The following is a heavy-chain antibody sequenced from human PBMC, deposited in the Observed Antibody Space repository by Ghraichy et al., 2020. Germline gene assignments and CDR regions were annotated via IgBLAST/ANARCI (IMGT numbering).Heavy chain of an antibody. V-gene: IGHV3-9*01. CDR2: ISWNSFNI. Sequence: GGSLRLSCVASGLTFHHYTMHWVRQAPGKGLEWVSGISWNSFNIEYADSVKGRFTVSRDNAKNSLYLQMNSLRAEDTAVYDCATWFDGDYPDAFDVWGQGAMVTVSS. CDR1: GLTFHHYT. D-gene: IGHD4-17*01. CDR3: ATWFDGDYPDAFDV. J-gene: IGHJ3*01.